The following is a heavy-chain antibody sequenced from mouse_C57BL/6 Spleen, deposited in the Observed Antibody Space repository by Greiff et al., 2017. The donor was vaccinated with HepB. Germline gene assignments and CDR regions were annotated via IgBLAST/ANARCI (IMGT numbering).Heavy chain of an antibody. Sequence: EVQLVESGPGLAKPSQTLSLTCSVTGYSITSAYWNWIRKFPGNKLEYMGYISYSGSTYYNPSLKSRISITRDTSKNQYYLQLNSVTTEDTATYYCARGDSNYIFDYWGQGTTLTVSS. J-gene: IGHJ2*01. V-gene: IGHV3-8*01. CDR1: GYSITSAY. D-gene: IGHD2-5*01. CDR3: ARGDSNYIFDY. CDR2: ISYSGST.